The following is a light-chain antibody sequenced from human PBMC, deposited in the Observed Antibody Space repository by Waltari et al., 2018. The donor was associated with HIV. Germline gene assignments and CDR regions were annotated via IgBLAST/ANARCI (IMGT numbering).Light chain of an antibody. CDR2: ASS. J-gene: IGKJ1*01. Sequence: ALKMTQSPSSLYAPVGDRVTIPCRESRYHGSNFGWDQQGTGEAPSVLIYASSTLQTVVPTMFSGSGAGTEFSLTIYILHPEDFATYFCRQDYNLPWTFGQGTKVEI. CDR3: RQDYNLPWT. CDR1: RYHGSN. V-gene: IGKV1-6*01.